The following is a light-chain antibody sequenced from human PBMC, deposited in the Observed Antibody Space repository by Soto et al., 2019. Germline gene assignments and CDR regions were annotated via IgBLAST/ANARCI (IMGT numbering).Light chain of an antibody. CDR1: QSVSSPY. V-gene: IGKV3-20*01. J-gene: IGKJ2*01. Sequence: EIVLTQSPGTLSLSPGERATLSCRATQSVSSPYLAWYQQKPGQAPRVLIYAASIRATGIPDRFSGSGSGTDFSLTISRLEPEDFAVYYCHQYDNTPQTFGQGTKVDIK. CDR3: HQYDNTPQT. CDR2: AAS.